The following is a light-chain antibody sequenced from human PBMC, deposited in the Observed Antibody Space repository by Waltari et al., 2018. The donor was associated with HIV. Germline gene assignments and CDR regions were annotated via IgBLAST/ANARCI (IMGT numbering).Light chain of an antibody. V-gene: IGKV3-20*01. CDR1: QSVSSSY. Sequence: EIVLTQSPGTLSLSQGESATLSCRASQSVSSSYLAGYQQKPGQAPRLLIYGASSRATGIPDRFSGSGSGTDFTLTISRLEPEDFAVYYCQQYGSSPPFTFGPGTKVDIK. J-gene: IGKJ3*01. CDR2: GAS. CDR3: QQYGSSPPFT.